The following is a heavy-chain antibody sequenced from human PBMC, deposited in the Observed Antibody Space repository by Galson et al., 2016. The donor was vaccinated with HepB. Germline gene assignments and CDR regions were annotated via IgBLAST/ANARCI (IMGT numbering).Heavy chain of an antibody. J-gene: IGHJ4*02. D-gene: IGHD4-17*01. CDR3: ARTTTVTTFDY. V-gene: IGHV5-51*01. CDR2: IHPPDSDT. CDR1: GYSFTNYW. Sequence: QSGAAVKKPGESLTISCKGSGYSFTNYWIGWVRQMPGKGLEWMGTIHPPDSDTRYGPSFPGQVTTSADKSISTAYLQWSSLKASDTALYYCARTTTVTTFDYWGQGTLVTVSS.